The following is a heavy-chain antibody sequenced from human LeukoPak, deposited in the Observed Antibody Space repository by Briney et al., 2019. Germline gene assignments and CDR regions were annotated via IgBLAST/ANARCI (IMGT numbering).Heavy chain of an antibody. J-gene: IGHJ5*02. CDR3: AKMVRGVIWWFDP. Sequence: SETLSLTCAVSGGSISSSNWWSWVRQPPGKGLEWIGEIYHSGSTNYNPSLKSRVTISVDKSKNQFSLKLSSVTAADTAVYYCAKMVRGVIWWFDPWGQGTLVTVSS. CDR1: GGSISSSNW. V-gene: IGHV4-4*02. D-gene: IGHD3-10*01. CDR2: IYHSGST.